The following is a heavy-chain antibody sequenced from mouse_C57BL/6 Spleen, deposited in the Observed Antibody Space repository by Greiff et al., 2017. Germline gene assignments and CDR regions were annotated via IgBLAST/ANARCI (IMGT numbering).Heavy chain of an antibody. CDR1: GFTFSDYG. J-gene: IGHJ2*01. CDR3: ARTIYSLYFDY. D-gene: IGHD2-1*01. V-gene: IGHV5-17*01. Sequence: EVMLVESGGGLVKPGGSLKLSCAASGFTFSDYGMHWVRQAPEKGLEWVAYISSGSSTNYYADTVKGRFTISRDNAKNTLFLQMTSLRSEDTAMYYCARTIYSLYFDYWGRGTTLTVSS. CDR2: ISSGSSTN.